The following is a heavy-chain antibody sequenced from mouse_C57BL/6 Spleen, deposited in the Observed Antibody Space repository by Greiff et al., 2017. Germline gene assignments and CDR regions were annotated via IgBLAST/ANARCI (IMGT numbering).Heavy chain of an antibody. CDR1: GYTFTTYP. CDR2: FHPYNDDT. D-gene: IGHD1-1*01. Sequence: QVQLQQSGAELVKPGASVKMSCKASGYTFTTYPIEWMKQNHGKSLEWIGNFHPYNDDTKYNEKFKGKATLTVEKSSSTVYLELSRLTSDDSAVYYCARSRYYYGSSYVWYFDVWGTGTTVTVSS. CDR3: ARSRYYYGSSYVWYFDV. V-gene: IGHV1-47*01. J-gene: IGHJ1*03.